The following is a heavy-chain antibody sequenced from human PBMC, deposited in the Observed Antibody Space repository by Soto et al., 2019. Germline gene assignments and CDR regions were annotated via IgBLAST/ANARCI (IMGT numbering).Heavy chain of an antibody. Sequence: QVQLVQSGAEVKKPGASVKVSCKASGYTFTSYGFSWVRQAPGQGLEWMGWINAYNGDTNYAQNLQGRVTMTTDTYXXTADMELRSLRSDDTAVYYCARMGDVPYYYYGMDVWGQGTTVTVSS. D-gene: IGHD3-16*01. V-gene: IGHV1-18*01. J-gene: IGHJ6*02. CDR2: INAYNGDT. CDR1: GYTFTSYG. CDR3: ARMGDVPYYYYGMDV.